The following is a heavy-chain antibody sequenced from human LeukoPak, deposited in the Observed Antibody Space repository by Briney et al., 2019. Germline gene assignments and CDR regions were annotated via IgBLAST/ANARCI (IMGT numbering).Heavy chain of an antibody. J-gene: IGHJ4*02. CDR2: ISSDGTTK. CDR1: GFSFSNYA. CDR3: ARNSGANVYTYSFQY. V-gene: IGHV3-30-3*01. Sequence: GTSLRLSCGASGFSFSNYAIHWVRQAPGKGLEWLAFISSDGTTKYYADSVKGRFTISRDNAKNSLYLQMNSLRVEDTAFYYCARNSGANVYTYSFQYWGRGTLVTVSS. D-gene: IGHD1-26*01.